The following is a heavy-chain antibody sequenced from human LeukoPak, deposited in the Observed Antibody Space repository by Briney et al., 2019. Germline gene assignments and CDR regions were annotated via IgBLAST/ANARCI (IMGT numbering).Heavy chain of an antibody. CDR3: AKGPSGKHWYFDL. D-gene: IGHD3-10*01. CDR1: GFTFNLYA. Sequence: PGGSLRLSCEASGFTFNLYAMMWVRQAPGKGLERVAAIRGSGAVTQYADSVKGRFTISRVNSRNTLFLQMNSLRTEDTAVYYCAKGPSGKHWYFDLWGRGTLVTVSS. V-gene: IGHV3-23*01. CDR2: IRGSGAVT. J-gene: IGHJ2*01.